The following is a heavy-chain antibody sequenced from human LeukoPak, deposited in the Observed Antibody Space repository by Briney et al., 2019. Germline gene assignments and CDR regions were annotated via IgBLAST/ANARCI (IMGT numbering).Heavy chain of an antibody. CDR3: ARGLQFLEWLYKGGFDY. Sequence: PSETLSLTCTVSGGSISSYYWSWIRQPPGKGLEWIGYIYYSGSTNYNPSLKSRVTISGDTSKNQFSLKLSSVTAADTAVYYCARGLQFLEWLYKGGFDYWGQGTLVTVSS. D-gene: IGHD3-3*01. J-gene: IGHJ4*02. CDR1: GGSISSYY. CDR2: IYYSGST. V-gene: IGHV4-59*12.